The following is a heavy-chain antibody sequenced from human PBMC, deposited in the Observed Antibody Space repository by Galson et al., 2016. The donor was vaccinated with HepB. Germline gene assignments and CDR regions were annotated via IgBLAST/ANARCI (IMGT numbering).Heavy chain of an antibody. Sequence: SLRLSCAASGFTVSSNYMSWVRQAPEEGLEWVSVMYGGGSAYYSDSVKGRSAMSRDISKNTLYLQMNSLRAADTAAYYCASDDPDNWSRYGMDVWGQGTTVTVSS. D-gene: IGHD3-3*01. CDR2: MYGGGSA. J-gene: IGHJ6*02. V-gene: IGHV3-53*01. CDR1: GFTVSSNY. CDR3: ASDDPDNWSRYGMDV.